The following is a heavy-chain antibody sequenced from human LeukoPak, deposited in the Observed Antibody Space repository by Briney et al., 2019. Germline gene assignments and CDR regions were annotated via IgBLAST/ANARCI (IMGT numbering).Heavy chain of an antibody. D-gene: IGHD3-3*01. CDR3: ARDREKSGTTYYDFWSGYYRAGDDAFDI. V-gene: IGHV3-74*01. J-gene: IGHJ3*02. Sequence: GGSLRLSCAASGFTFSSYWMHWVRQAPGKGLVWVSRINSDGSSTSYADSVKGRFTISRDNAKNTLYLQMNSLRAEDTAVYYCARDREKSGTTYYDFWSGYYRAGDDAFDIWGQGQWSPSLQ. CDR1: GFTFSSYW. CDR2: INSDGSST.